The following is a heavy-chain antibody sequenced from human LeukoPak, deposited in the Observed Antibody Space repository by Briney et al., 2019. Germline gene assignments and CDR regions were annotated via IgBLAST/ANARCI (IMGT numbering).Heavy chain of an antibody. CDR2: INPSGGST. Sequence: ASVKVSCKASGYTFTSYYMHWVRQAPGQGLEWMGIINPSGGSTSYAQKFQGRVTMTRDMSTSTVYMELSSLRSEDTAVYYCARDPSGYYRFDYWGQGTLVTVSS. J-gene: IGHJ4*02. CDR1: GYTFTSYY. V-gene: IGHV1-46*01. CDR3: ARDPSGYYRFDY. D-gene: IGHD3-22*01.